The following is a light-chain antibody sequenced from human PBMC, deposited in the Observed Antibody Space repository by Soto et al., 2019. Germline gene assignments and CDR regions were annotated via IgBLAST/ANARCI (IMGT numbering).Light chain of an antibody. Sequence: QSALTQPASVSGSPGQSITISCSGTSSDIGAYDYVCWYQQHPGKAPKLMIYDVRVRPSGVSVRFSGSKSGDTASLTISGLKAEDEAHYYCSSYSGSSTLLFGGGTKLTVL. CDR2: DVR. CDR3: SSYSGSSTLL. J-gene: IGLJ2*01. CDR1: SSDIGAYDY. V-gene: IGLV2-14*03.